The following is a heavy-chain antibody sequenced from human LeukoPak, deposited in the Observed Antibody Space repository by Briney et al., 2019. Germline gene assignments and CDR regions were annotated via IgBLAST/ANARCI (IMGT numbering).Heavy chain of an antibody. J-gene: IGHJ6*03. D-gene: IGHD6-13*01. V-gene: IGHV4-59*01. CDR3: ARDRGSSSASMDV. Sequence: SETLSLTCTVSGGSISSYYWSWIRQPAGKGLEWIGYIYYSGSTNYNPSLKSRVTISVDTSKNQFSLKLSSVTAADTAVYYCARDRGSSSASMDVWGKGTTVTVSS. CDR2: IYYSGST. CDR1: GGSISSYY.